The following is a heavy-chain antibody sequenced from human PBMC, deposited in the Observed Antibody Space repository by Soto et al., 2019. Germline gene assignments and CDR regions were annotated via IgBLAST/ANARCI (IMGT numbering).Heavy chain of an antibody. CDR3: AREGSYSAYNFAHGIQLWSFDF. J-gene: IGHJ4*02. CDR1: GGSINTFF. CDR2: IFSSGST. Sequence: SETLSLTCTVSGGSINTFFWSWVRQPAGKGLEWIGRIFSSGSTSFNPSLESRVAMSVDTSKNHFSLNLSSVTAADMAVYYCAREGSYSAYNFAHGIQLWSFDFWGQGALVTVSS. D-gene: IGHD5-12*01. V-gene: IGHV4-4*07.